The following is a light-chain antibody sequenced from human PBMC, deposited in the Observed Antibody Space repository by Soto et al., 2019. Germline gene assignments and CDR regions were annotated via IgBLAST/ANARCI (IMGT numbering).Light chain of an antibody. Sequence: DIQMTQSPSTLWSSLGYRFTITCRPSYSISSLLAWYQQKPGQAPKLLIYKASSLESGVPSRFSGSGSGTEFTLTISGLQPDDFATYYGQQYNSYSRAVGQGTKVDIK. CDR2: KAS. J-gene: IGKJ1*01. V-gene: IGKV1-5*03. CDR1: YSISSL. CDR3: QQYNSYSRA.